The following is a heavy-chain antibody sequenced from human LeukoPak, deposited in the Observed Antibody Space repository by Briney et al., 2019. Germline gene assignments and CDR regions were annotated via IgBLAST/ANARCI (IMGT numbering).Heavy chain of an antibody. D-gene: IGHD5-24*01. J-gene: IGHJ4*01. Sequence: SGGSLRLSCAASGFTFSSYDMHWVRQAPGKGLMWVSRINPDEIGTNYADSVKGRVTVSRDNARNSLFLQMNSLRAEDTAVYYCARDSGHGLDYWGQGTLVTVSS. CDR3: ARDSGHGLDY. CDR1: GFTFSSYD. V-gene: IGHV3-74*01. CDR2: INPDEIGT.